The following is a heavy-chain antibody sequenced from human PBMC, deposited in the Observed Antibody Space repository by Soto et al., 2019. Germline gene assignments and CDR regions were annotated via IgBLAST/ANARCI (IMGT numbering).Heavy chain of an antibody. CDR2: IYYSGST. V-gene: IGHV4-59*13. J-gene: IGHJ4*02. D-gene: IGHD4-4*01. Sequence: PSETLSLTCTVSDGSISSYYWSWIRQPPGKGLEWIGYIYYSGSTNYNPSLKSRVTISVDTSQNQFSLKVKSVTAADTAVYYCARGDRVYGGNYPLYYFDYWGQGTLVTVSS. CDR1: DGSISSYY. CDR3: ARGDRVYGGNYPLYYFDY.